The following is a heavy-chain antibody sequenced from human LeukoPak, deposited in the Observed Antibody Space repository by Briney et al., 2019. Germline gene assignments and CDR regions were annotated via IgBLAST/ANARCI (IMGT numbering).Heavy chain of an antibody. CDR1: GFTFDDYA. CDR3: AKDVYEIYYYYGMDV. CDR2: ISGGGGST. Sequence: GGSLRLSCAASGFTFDDYAMHWVRQAPGKGLEWVSLISGGGGSTYYADSVKGRFTISRDNSENSLYLQMNSLRTEDTALYYCAKDVYEIYYYYGMDVWGQGTTVTVSS. J-gene: IGHJ6*02. V-gene: IGHV3-43*02. D-gene: IGHD5/OR15-5a*01.